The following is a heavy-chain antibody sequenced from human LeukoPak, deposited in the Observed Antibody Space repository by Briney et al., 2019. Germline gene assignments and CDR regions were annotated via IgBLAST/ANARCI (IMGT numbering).Heavy chain of an antibody. CDR1: GFTFSNYA. Sequence: PGGSLRLSCAASGFTFSNYAMTWVRQAPGKGLEWVSAISGSGDSTYYADSVKGRFTISRDNSKNTLYLQMSSLRADDTAVYHFPKSPPDNYHYYYGMDVWGQGTTVTVSS. D-gene: IGHD5-24*01. CDR2: ISGSGDST. V-gene: IGHV3-23*01. CDR3: PKSPPDNYHYYYGMDV. J-gene: IGHJ6*02.